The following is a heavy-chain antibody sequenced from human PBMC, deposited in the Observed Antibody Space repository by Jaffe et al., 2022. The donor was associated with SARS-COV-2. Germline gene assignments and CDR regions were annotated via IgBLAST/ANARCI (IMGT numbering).Heavy chain of an antibody. V-gene: IGHV3-23*04. D-gene: IGHD3-22*01. J-gene: IGHJ4*02. CDR2: LNPTGTKT. Sequence: DVQLVESGGGLVQPGGSLRLSCAASGFTLKTYAISWVRQAPGKGLQWVSSLNPTGTKTYYADSVKGRFTISRDDSKNTLYLQMNSLRAEDTAVYYCARMSYDSSDTRGYWGQGTLVTVSS. CDR1: GFTLKTYA. CDR3: ARMSYDSSDTRGY.